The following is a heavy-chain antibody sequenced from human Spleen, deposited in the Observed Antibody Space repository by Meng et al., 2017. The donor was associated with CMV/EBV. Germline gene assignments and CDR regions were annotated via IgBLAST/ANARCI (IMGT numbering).Heavy chain of an antibody. CDR1: GGSFSGYF. V-gene: IGHV4-34*01. CDR3: ARGGHDFRSNYYHQSYYYGMDV. Sequence: GSLRLSCAVYGGSFSGYFWSWVRQPPGKGLDWIGEINYGGSTNYDPSLKSRLTMSVDTSKNQFSLRLSSVTAADTAMYYCARGGHDFRSNYYHQSYYYGMDVWGPGTTVTVS. D-gene: IGHD3-3*01. CDR2: INYGGST. J-gene: IGHJ6*02.